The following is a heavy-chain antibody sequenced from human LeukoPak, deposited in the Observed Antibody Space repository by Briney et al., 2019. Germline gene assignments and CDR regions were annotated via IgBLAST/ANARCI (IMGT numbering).Heavy chain of an antibody. D-gene: IGHD3-10*01. CDR3: AGDRGRRTMVRGVPFDY. CDR2: ISYDGSNK. J-gene: IGHJ4*02. Sequence: GGSLRLSCAASGLTFSSYAMHWVRQAPGKGLEWVAVISYDGSNKYYADSVKGRFTISRDNSKNTLYLQMNSLRAEDTAVYYCAGDRGRRTMVRGVPFDYWGQGTLVTVSS. CDR1: GLTFSSYA. V-gene: IGHV3-30-3*01.